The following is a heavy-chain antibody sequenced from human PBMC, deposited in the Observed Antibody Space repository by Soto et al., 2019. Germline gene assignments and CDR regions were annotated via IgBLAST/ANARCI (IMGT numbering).Heavy chain of an antibody. CDR2: ISWEGGSI. Sequence: EVQLVESGGDLVQPGRSLRLSCAASGFNFDDFAVPWVRQVPGKGLEGGSGISWEGGSIGYADSVKGRFTISRDNAKNSLYLEMNSLRSEDTALYYCAKDHDEDFGYDLDYFNHWGQGTLVTVSS. CDR1: GFNFDDFA. J-gene: IGHJ4*02. D-gene: IGHD5-12*01. CDR3: AKDHDEDFGYDLDYFNH. V-gene: IGHV3-9*01.